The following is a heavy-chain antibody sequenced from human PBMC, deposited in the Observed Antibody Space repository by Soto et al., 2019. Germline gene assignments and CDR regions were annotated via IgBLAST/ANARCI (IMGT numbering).Heavy chain of an antibody. CDR3: ARGHIPVYGPVPDYFDS. CDR2: VTHSGST. Sequence: QVHLQQWGAGLLKPSETLSLTCGVYGGSLRGSYWSWTRQPPGKALEWLGKVTHSGSTTFNPSLKSRVSVSVDTSDNQFSLKLTSVTAANTAVYYCARGHIPVYGPVPDYFDSWRQGTLVTVSS. V-gene: IGHV4-34*02. D-gene: IGHD2-21*01. J-gene: IGHJ4*02. CDR1: GGSLRGSY.